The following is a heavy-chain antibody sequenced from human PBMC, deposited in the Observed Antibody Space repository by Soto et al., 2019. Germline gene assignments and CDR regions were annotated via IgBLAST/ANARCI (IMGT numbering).Heavy chain of an antibody. V-gene: IGHV3-30*18. D-gene: IGHD1-7*01. J-gene: IGHJ4*02. CDR2: ISYDGSNK. CDR3: AKEKWNYAIDY. Sequence: QVQLVESGGGVVQPGRSLRLSCAASGFTFSSYGMHWVRQAPGKGLEWVAVISYDGSNKYYADSVKGRFTISRDNSKNTLYLQMNSLRAEDTAVYYCAKEKWNYAIDYWGQGTLVTVSS. CDR1: GFTFSSYG.